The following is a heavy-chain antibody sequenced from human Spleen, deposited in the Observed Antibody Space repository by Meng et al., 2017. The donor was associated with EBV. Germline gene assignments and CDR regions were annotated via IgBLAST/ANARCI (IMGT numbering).Heavy chain of an antibody. Sequence: QVHLVQSGAEVKKPGASVKVSCKASGYTFTSYSMHWVRQAPGQRLEWMGWIYTGNGNTKYSQNFQGRVTITRDTSASTAYMELSSLRSEDTAVYYCARDLGMAVAGGVDYWGQGTRVTVSS. J-gene: IGHJ4*02. D-gene: IGHD6-19*01. CDR1: GYTFTSYS. V-gene: IGHV1-3*04. CDR2: IYTGNGNT. CDR3: ARDLGMAVAGGVDY.